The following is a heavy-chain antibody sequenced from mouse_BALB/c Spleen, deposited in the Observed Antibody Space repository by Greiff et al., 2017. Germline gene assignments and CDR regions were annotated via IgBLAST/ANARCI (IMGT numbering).Heavy chain of an antibody. D-gene: IGHD2-1*01. CDR1: GYSFTSYW. J-gene: IGHJ1*01. CDR2: IDPSDSET. Sequence: VKLMESGPQLVRPGASVKISCKASGYSFTSYWMHWVKQRPGQGLEWIGMIDPSDSETRLNQKFKDKATLTVDKSSSTAYMQLSSPTSEDSAVYYCARYYDGYWYFDVWGAGTPVTVSS. CDR3: ARYYDGYWYFDV. V-gene: IGHV1S126*01.